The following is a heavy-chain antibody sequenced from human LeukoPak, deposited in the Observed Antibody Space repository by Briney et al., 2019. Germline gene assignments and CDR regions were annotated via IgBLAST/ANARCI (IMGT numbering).Heavy chain of an antibody. V-gene: IGHV2-5*02. CDR3: AFSKYSRSVFDS. CDR2: IYWDDDK. CDR1: RLSLSTNDVG. D-gene: IGHD6-6*01. J-gene: IGHJ4*02. Sequence: SGPTLLKPTQTLTLTYTFSRLSLSTNDVGVGWIRQPPGTALQWLAPIYWDDDKRYSPSQKSRLTITKDTSKNLVVLTMANMDPADTATYYCAFSKYSRSVFDSWGQGTLVTVSS.